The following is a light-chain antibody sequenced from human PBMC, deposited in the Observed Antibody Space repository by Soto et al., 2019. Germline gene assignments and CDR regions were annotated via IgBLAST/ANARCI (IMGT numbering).Light chain of an antibody. CDR2: SNN. J-gene: IGLJ2*01. V-gene: IGLV1-44*01. CDR1: SSNIGSNT. Sequence: QSVLTQPPSASGTPGQRVTISCSGRSSNIGSNTVNWYQPLPGTAPKLLIYSNNQRPSGVPDRFSGSKSGTSASLAISGLQSEDEADYYCAAWDDSLNGMVFGGGTKVTVL. CDR3: AAWDDSLNGMV.